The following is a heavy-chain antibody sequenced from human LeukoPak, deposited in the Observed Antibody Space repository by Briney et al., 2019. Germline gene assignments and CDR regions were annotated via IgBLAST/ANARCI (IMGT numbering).Heavy chain of an antibody. J-gene: IGHJ5*02. CDR2: INSDGSST. Sequence: PGGSLRLSCAASGFTFSSYWMHWVRQAPGKGLVWVSRINSDGSSTSYADSVKGRFTISRDNAKNTLYLQMNSLRAEDTAVYYCARDKLVRRITISGVVTPTHNWFDPWGQGTLVTVSS. CDR1: GFTFSSYW. CDR3: ARDKLVRRITISGVVTPTHNWFDP. D-gene: IGHD3-3*01. V-gene: IGHV3-74*01.